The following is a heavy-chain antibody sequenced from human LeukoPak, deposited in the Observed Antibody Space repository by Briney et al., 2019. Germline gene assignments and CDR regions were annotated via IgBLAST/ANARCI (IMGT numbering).Heavy chain of an antibody. Sequence: SETLSLTCTVSGGSLSSSGHWWVWIRQPPGKGLEWIGSIHYSGKVYYNPSLKSRVTTSVDTSTDQFSLRLSSATAADTAIYYCARQSGDQCSAWYFDAWGQGTLVTVSS. CDR3: ARQSGDQCSAWYFDA. D-gene: IGHD6-19*01. J-gene: IGHJ4*02. V-gene: IGHV4-39*01. CDR2: IHYSGKV. CDR1: GGSLSSSGHW.